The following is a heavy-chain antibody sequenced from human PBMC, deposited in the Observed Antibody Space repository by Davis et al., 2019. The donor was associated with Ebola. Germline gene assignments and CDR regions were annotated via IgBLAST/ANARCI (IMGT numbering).Heavy chain of an antibody. CDR2: INPNSGGT. CDR1: GYTFTSYY. J-gene: IGHJ6*02. D-gene: IGHD3-10*01. CDR3: ARGSYGSGRGVVVDV. V-gene: IGHV1-2*04. Sequence: AASVKVSCKASGYTFTSYYMHWVRQAPGQGLEWMGWINPNSGGTNYAQKFQGWVTMTRDTSISTAYMELSRLRSDDTAVYYCARGSYGSGRGVVVDVWGQGTTVIVS.